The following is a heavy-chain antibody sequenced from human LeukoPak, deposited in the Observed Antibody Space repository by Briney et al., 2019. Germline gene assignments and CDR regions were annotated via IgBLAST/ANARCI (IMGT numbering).Heavy chain of an antibody. V-gene: IGHV3-7*01. CDR2: IGYVGGEK. CDR3: ARGRGWVDY. J-gene: IGHJ4*02. CDR1: GFTFNNYW. D-gene: IGHD3-16*01. Sequence: GGSLRLSCVTSGFTFNNYWMSWVRQAPGKGLEWVANIGYVGGEKYYVDSVKGRFTISRDNTKNSLFLQMNSLRVDDMAVYYCARGRGWVDYWGQGTLVTVSS.